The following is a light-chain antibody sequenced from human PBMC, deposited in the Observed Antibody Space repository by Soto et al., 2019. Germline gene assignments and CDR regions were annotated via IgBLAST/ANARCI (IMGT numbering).Light chain of an antibody. CDR2: DAS. V-gene: IGKV1-33*01. Sequence: DIQLTQSPSSLSASVGDRVTITCQASQDISNHLNLYQQKPGKAPNLLIYDASDLETGVPSRFSGGGSGTFFSFTINSLQPEDIATYYCQKHDGVPLFGPGTKVDIK. J-gene: IGKJ3*01. CDR3: QKHDGVPL. CDR1: QDISNH.